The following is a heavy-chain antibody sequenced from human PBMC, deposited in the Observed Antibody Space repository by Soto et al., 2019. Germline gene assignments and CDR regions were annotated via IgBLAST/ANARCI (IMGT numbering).Heavy chain of an antibody. J-gene: IGHJ6*02. Sequence: GSVKVSCKASGYTFTGYYVHWVREAPGQGLEWMGWINPETGGTSYAQKFQGRVTLSRDTSINTAYLELSRLRFDDAAVYFCARERYQVISDGMDVWGQGTTVTVSS. CDR2: INPETGGT. CDR3: ARERYQVISDGMDV. D-gene: IGHD2-2*01. V-gene: IGHV1-2*02. CDR1: GYTFTGYY.